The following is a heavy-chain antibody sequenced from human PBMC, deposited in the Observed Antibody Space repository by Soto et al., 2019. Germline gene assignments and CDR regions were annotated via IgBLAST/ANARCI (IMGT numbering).Heavy chain of an antibody. CDR1: GYNFAGYW. CDR2: IYPSDSDT. V-gene: IGHV5-51*01. Sequence: GESLKISCKGSGYNFAGYWIAWVREMPGKGLELMGIIYPSDSDTRYRPSFQGQVTISADKSISSAYLQWSSLRASDTAMYYCARGGVSTRTFDYWGQGTPVTVSS. CDR3: ARGGVSTRTFDY. D-gene: IGHD3-3*01. J-gene: IGHJ4*02.